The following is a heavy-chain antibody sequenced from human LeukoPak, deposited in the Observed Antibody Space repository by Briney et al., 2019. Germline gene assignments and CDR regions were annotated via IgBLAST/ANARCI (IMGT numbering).Heavy chain of an antibody. CDR2: INTNTGNP. CDR1: GYAFTNYG. D-gene: IGHD3-16*01. V-gene: IGHV7-4-1*02. CDR3: EKGEGETVMFPSFDY. J-gene: IGHJ4*02. Sequence: GASVNVSCKASGYAFTNYGLNWVRQAPGQGLEWMGWINTNTGNPTYAQGFTGRFVFSLDTSVSTAYLQISSLKADDTAVYSSEKGEGETVMFPSFDYWGQGTLVTVSS.